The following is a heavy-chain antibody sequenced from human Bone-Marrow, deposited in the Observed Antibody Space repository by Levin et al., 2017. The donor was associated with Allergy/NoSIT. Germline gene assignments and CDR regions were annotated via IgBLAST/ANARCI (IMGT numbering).Heavy chain of an antibody. D-gene: IGHD2-15*01. Sequence: KVSCRGSGYTFTNYWIARVRQMPGKGLEWMGIIFPGASDTRESPSFQGQVTIPVDRSINTAYLQWSSLRASDTAMYYCARQPLYCSGSSCNYFDYWGQGTLVTVSS. V-gene: IGHV5-51*01. CDR2: IFPGASDT. CDR3: ARQPLYCSGSSCNYFDY. J-gene: IGHJ4*02. CDR1: GYTFTNYW.